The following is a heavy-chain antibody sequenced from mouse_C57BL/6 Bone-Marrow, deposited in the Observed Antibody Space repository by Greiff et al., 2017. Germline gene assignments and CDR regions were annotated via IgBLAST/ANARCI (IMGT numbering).Heavy chain of an antibody. J-gene: IGHJ2*01. D-gene: IGHD1-1*01. CDR3: ANYFDSRGGNY. Sequence: QVPLQQPGAELVKPGASVTLSCKASGYTFTSYWMHWVKQRPGQGLEWIGMIHPNSGSTNYNEKFKSKDTLTVDKSSSTASMQLSSLTSEDSAVYYCANYFDSRGGNYWGQGTTLTVSS. V-gene: IGHV1-64*01. CDR2: IHPNSGST. CDR1: GYTFTSYW.